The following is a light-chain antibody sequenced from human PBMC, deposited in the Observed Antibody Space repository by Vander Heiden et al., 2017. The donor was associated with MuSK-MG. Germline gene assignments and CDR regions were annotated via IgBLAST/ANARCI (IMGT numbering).Light chain of an antibody. J-gene: IGLJ3*02. CDR1: RSNIGSNT. Sequence: QSVLTQPPSASGTPGQRVTISCSGRRSNIGSNTVNWYQQLPGTAPKLLIYSNNQRPSGVPDRFSGSKSGTSASLAISGLQSEDEADYYCAAGDDSLNGLVFGGGTKLTVL. CDR2: SNN. CDR3: AAGDDSLNGLV. V-gene: IGLV1-44*01.